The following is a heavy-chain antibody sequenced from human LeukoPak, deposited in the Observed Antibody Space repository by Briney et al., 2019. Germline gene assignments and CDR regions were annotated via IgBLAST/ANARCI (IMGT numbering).Heavy chain of an antibody. J-gene: IGHJ4*02. CDR3: AKDYPSGWYYSDY. V-gene: IGHV3-23*01. CDR1: GFTFRSYA. Sequence: GGSLRLSCAASGFTFRSYAMSRVRQAPGKGLEWVSGISDSGGSTYHADSVKGRFTISRDNSKNTLFLQMNSLRAEDTAVYYCAKDYPSGWYYSDYWGQGTLVTVSS. D-gene: IGHD6-19*01. CDR2: ISDSGGST.